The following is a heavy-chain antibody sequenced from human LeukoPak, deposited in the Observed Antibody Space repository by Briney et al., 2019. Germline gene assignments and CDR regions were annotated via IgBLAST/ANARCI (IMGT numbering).Heavy chain of an antibody. J-gene: IGHJ2*01. CDR1: GGSISSYY. CDR2: IYTSGST. D-gene: IGHD3-10*01. V-gene: IGHV4-4*07. CDR3: ASYAGFGEYWYFDL. Sequence: SETLSLTCTVSGGSISSYYWSWIRQPAGKGLEWIGRIYTSGSTNYNPSLKSRVTMSADTSKNQFSLKLSSVTAADTAVYYCASYAGFGEYWYFDLWGRGTLVTVSS.